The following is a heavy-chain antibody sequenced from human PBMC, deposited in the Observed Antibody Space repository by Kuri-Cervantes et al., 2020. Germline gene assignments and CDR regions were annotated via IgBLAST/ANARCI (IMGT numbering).Heavy chain of an antibody. D-gene: IGHD2-2*01. CDR1: GFTFSDYY. Sequence: ESLKISCAASGFTFSDYYMSWIRQAPGKGLEWIGSIYYSGSTYYNPSLKSRVTISVDTSKNQFSLKLSSVTAADTAVYYCAREGQVVPAAQSPNYYYYGMDVWGQGTTVTVSS. V-gene: IGHV4-38-2*02. J-gene: IGHJ6*02. CDR3: AREGQVVPAAQSPNYYYYGMDV. CDR2: IYYSGST.